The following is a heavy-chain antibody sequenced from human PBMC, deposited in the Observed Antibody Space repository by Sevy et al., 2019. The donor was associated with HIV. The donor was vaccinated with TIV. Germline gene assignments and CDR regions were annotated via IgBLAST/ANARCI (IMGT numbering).Heavy chain of an antibody. CDR3: ARGAYYYASRSQNFDY. J-gene: IGHJ4*02. Sequence: GGSLRLSCAASGFTFSSYGMHWVRQAPGKGLEWVALIWYDGTNKYYADSVKGRFTISRDNSKNTLYLQMNSLRAEDTAVYDCARGAYYYASRSQNFDYWGPGTLVTVSS. V-gene: IGHV3-33*01. CDR1: GFTFSSYG. CDR2: IWYDGTNK. D-gene: IGHD3-10*01.